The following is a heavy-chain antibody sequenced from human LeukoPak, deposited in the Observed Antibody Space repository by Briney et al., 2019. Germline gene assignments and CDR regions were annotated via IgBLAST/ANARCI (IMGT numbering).Heavy chain of an antibody. CDR2: IRGGGGGA. J-gene: IGHJ3*02. D-gene: IGHD4-17*01. CDR3: ARDLNGDYVGAFDM. CDR1: GFTFSAYA. Sequence: GGSLRLSCTASGFTFSAYAMMWVRQAPGKGPEWISAIRGGGGGAFYADSVKGRFTISRDNSKYTLFLQMNSLRAEDTAVYYCARDLNGDYVGAFDMWGPGTMVTVSS. V-gene: IGHV3-23*01.